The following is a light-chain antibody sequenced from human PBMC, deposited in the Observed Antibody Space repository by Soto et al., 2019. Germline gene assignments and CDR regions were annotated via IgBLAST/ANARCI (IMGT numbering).Light chain of an antibody. CDR2: DAS. V-gene: IGKV3-15*01. CDR3: QQYNKWPPLT. Sequence: EIVMTQSPATLSVSPGERVTLSCRARQSVGSYLAWYQQKPGQAPRLLIYDASNRATGVPARFSGSGSGTEFTLTISGLQSEDFGVYYCQQYNKWPPLTFGGGTKVDIK. CDR1: QSVGSY. J-gene: IGKJ4*01.